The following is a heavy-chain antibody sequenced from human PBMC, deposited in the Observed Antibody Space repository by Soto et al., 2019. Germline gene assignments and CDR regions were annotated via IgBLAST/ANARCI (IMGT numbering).Heavy chain of an antibody. CDR1: GFTFSSYS. CDR3: ASGYCSGGSCYQSRDAGAEYFQH. J-gene: IGHJ1*01. CDR2: ISSSSSTI. V-gene: IGHV3-48*01. Sequence: GGSLRLSCAASGFTFSSYSMNWVRQAPGKGLEWVSYISSSSSTIYYADSVKGRFTISRDNAKNSLYLQMNSLRAEDTAVYYCASGYCSGGSCYQSRDAGAEYFQHWGQGTLVTVSS. D-gene: IGHD2-15*01.